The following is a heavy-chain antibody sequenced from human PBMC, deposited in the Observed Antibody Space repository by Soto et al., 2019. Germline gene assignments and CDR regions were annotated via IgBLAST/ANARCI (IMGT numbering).Heavy chain of an antibody. V-gene: IGHV3-9*01. CDR2: ISWNSGSI. Sequence: SGFTFDAYAMHCVLQAPGKGLELVSGISWNSGSIGYADSVKGRFTISRDNAKKSLYLQMNSLRAEDTALYYCAKDMGGSGSPDYYYYGMDVWGQGTTVTVSS. J-gene: IGHJ6*02. CDR1: GFTFDAYA. CDR3: AKDMGGSGSPDYYYYGMDV. D-gene: IGHD3-10*01.